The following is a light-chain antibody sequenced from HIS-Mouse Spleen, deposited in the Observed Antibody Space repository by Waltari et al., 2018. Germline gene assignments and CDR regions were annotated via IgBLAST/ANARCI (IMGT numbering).Light chain of an antibody. V-gene: IGLV1-47*01. CDR2: RNN. CDR1: SSNIGSNY. J-gene: IGLJ1*01. Sequence: QSVLTQPPSASGTPGQRVTISCSGSSSNIGSNYVYWYQQLPGTAPKLLIYRNNTRPSGVPDRFSGSKSGTSASLAISGLRSEDEADYYCAAWDDSLSGYVFGTGTKVTVL. CDR3: AAWDDSLSGYV.